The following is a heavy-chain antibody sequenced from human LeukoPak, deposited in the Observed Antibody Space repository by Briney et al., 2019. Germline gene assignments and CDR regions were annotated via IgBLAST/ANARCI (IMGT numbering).Heavy chain of an antibody. CDR2: ISYDGSNK. CDR3: ARQPAMVTNSFDY. D-gene: IGHD5-18*01. J-gene: IGHJ4*02. Sequence: GRSLRLSCAASGFTFSSYAMHWVRQAPGKGLEWVAVISYDGSNKYYADSVKGRFTISRDNSKNTLYLQMNSLRAEDTAVYYCARQPAMVTNSFDYRGQGTLVTVSS. V-gene: IGHV3-30*04. CDR1: GFTFSSYA.